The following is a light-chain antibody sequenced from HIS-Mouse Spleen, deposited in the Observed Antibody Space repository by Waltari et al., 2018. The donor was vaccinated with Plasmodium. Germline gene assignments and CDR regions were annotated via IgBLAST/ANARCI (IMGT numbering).Light chain of an antibody. CDR1: SSDVGSYTL. CDR3: SSYAGSNNLV. V-gene: IGLV2-23*01. CDR2: EGS. J-gene: IGLJ2*01. Sequence: QSALTQPASVSGSPGQSITISCTGTSSDVGSYTLVSWYQQHPGKAPKLMIYEGSKRPSGVSNRFSGSKSGNTASLTISGLQAEDEADYYCSSYAGSNNLVFGGGTKLTVL.